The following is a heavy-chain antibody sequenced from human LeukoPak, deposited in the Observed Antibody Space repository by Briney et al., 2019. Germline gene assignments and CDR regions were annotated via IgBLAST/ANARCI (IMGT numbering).Heavy chain of an antibody. Sequence: ASVKVSCKASGYTFTNYGISWVRQAPGQGLEWMGWISAYNGNTNYAQKLRGRVTMTTDTSTSTAYMELRSLRSDDTAVYYCARTYLRVLRYFDWPSGDDYWGQGTLVTVSS. D-gene: IGHD3-9*01. CDR2: ISAYNGNT. CDR3: ARTYLRVLRYFDWPSGDDY. V-gene: IGHV1-18*01. J-gene: IGHJ4*02. CDR1: GYTFTNYG.